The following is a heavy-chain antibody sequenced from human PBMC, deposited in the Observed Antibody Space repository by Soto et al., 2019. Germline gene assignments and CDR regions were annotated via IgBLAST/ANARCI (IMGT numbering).Heavy chain of an antibody. CDR2: IYYSGST. D-gene: IGHD2-8*01. CDR3: ARDIVLMVYADAFDI. CDR1: GGSISSSSYY. V-gene: IGHV4-39*07. J-gene: IGHJ3*02. Sequence: SETLSLTCTVSGGSISSSSYYWGWIRQPPGKGLEWIGSIYYSGSTYYNPSLKSRVTISVDTSKNQFSLKLSSVTAADTAVYYCARDIVLMVYADAFDIWGQGTMVTVSS.